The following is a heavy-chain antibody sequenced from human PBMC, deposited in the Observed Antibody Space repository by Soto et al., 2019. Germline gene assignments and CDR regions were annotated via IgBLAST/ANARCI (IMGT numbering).Heavy chain of an antibody. CDR3: AKSHEFGVVILYYSDY. Sequence: GGSLRLSCAASGFTFSSYAMSWVRQAPGKGLEWVSAISGSGGSTYYADSVKGRFTISRDNSKNTLYLQMNSLRAEDTAVYYCAKSHEFGVVILYYSDYWGQGALATVSS. CDR2: ISGSGGST. CDR1: GFTFSSYA. D-gene: IGHD3-3*01. V-gene: IGHV3-23*01. J-gene: IGHJ4*02.